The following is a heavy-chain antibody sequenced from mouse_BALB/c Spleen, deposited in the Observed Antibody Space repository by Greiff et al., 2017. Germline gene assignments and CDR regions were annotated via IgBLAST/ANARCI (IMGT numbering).Heavy chain of an antibody. D-gene: IGHD2-14*01. CDR2: ISNGGGST. Sequence: DVMLVESGGGLVQPGGSLKLSCAASGFTFSSYTMSWVRQTPEKRLEWVAYISNGGGSTYYPDTVKGRFTISRDNAKNTLYLQMSSLKSEDTAMYYCARGGGYDVREAMDYWGQGTSVTVSS. J-gene: IGHJ4*01. V-gene: IGHV5-12-2*01. CDR1: GFTFSSYT. CDR3: ARGGGYDVREAMDY.